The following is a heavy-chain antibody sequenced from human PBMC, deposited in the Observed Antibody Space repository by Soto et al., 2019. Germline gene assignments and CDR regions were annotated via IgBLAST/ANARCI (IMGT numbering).Heavy chain of an antibody. CDR1: GCTYTSYA. CDR2: INPGNANT. D-gene: IGHD5-12*01. V-gene: IGHV1-3*01. Sequence: ASVKVACKASGCTYTSYAMHWVRQAPGQRLERMRWINPGNANTRYSQKFQGRVTITRDTSASTAYMELSSLRSEDTAVYYCARDPSTRQYFDYWGQGTLVTVSS. CDR3: ARDPSTRQYFDY. J-gene: IGHJ4*02.